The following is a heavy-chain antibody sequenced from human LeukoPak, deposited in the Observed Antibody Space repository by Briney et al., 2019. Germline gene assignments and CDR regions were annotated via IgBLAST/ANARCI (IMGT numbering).Heavy chain of an antibody. CDR2: ISWDGGST. Sequence: GGSLRLSCAASGFTFDDYTMHWIRQAPGKGLEWVSLISWDGGSTYYADSVKGRFTISRDNSKSSLYLQMNSLRTEDTALYYCAKEGDTAIRGGNWFDPWGQGTLVTVSS. CDR1: GFTFDDYT. V-gene: IGHV3-43*01. J-gene: IGHJ5*02. CDR3: AKEGDTAIRGGNWFDP. D-gene: IGHD5-18*01.